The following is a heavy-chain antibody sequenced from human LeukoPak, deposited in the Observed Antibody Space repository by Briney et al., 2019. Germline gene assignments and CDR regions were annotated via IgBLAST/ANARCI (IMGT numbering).Heavy chain of an antibody. Sequence: PGGSLRLSCAASGFTFSSYAMSWVRQAPGKGLEWVSAISGSGGSTYYADSVKGRFTISRDNSKNTLYLQMNSLRAEDTAVYYCAKDWYYYDSSGYSTDALDIWGQGTMVTVSS. V-gene: IGHV3-23*01. CDR1: GFTFSSYA. CDR3: AKDWYYYDSSGYSTDALDI. J-gene: IGHJ3*02. CDR2: ISGSGGST. D-gene: IGHD3-22*01.